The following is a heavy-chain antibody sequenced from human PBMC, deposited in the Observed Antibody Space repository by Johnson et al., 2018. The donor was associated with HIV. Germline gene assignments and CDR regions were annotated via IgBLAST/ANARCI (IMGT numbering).Heavy chain of an antibody. J-gene: IGHJ3*02. Sequence: VQLVESGGNVIRPGGSLRLSCAASGFSFTTYAMHWVRQAPGKGLECVSSISPNGDGTYYADSVKGRFTISRDNAKNTMFVQMNSLRAEDTAVYYCASQSGSYLGDAFEIWGQGTMITVSS. CDR3: ASQSGSYLGDAFEI. V-gene: IGHV3-64*04. CDR1: GFSFTTYA. CDR2: ISPNGDGT. D-gene: IGHD1-26*01.